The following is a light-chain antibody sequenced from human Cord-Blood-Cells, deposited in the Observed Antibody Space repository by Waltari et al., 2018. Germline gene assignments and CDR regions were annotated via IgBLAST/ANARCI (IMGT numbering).Light chain of an antibody. Sequence: EIVLTQSPATLSLSPGERATLSCRASQSVSSYLAWYQQKPGQVPRLLIYDASNRATGIQARLSGSGSGTDFTLTISSLEPEDFAVYYCQQRSNWPPYTFGQGTKLEIK. J-gene: IGKJ2*01. CDR2: DAS. CDR3: QQRSNWPPYT. V-gene: IGKV3-11*01. CDR1: QSVSSY.